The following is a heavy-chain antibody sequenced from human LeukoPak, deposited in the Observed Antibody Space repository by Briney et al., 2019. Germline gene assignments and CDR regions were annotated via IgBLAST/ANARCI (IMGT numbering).Heavy chain of an antibody. CDR2: IKEDGSEK. D-gene: IGHD3-16*01. J-gene: IGHJ4*02. V-gene: IGHV3-7*01. CDR3: AKAAREGFGFDY. Sequence: PGGSLRLSCAASGFTFSSFWMTWVRQAPGRGPEWVANIKEDGSEKYYVDSVKGRFTISRDNTKNSLYLQMNSLRVEDTAVYYCAKAAREGFGFDYWGQGTLVTVSS. CDR1: GFTFSSFW.